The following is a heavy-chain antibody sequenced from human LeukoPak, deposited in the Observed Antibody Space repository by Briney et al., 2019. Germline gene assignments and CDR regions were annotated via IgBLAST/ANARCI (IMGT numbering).Heavy chain of an antibody. Sequence: PGGSLRLSCAVSGFTFSSYRMSWVRQAPGKGLEWVSSISTSSSSKYYADSVKGRFTISRDNSKNTLYLQMNSLRAEDTAVYYCASPREGIAAAGTFYFDYWGQGTLVTVSS. CDR3: ASPREGIAAAGTFYFDY. CDR1: GFTFSSYR. D-gene: IGHD6-13*01. J-gene: IGHJ4*02. CDR2: ISTSSSSK. V-gene: IGHV3-21*01.